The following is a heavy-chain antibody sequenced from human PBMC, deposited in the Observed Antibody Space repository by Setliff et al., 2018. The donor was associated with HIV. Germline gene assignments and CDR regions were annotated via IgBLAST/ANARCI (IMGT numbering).Heavy chain of an antibody. CDR3: ARIPWVATLWGGAFDL. D-gene: IGHD5-12*01. CDR2: SYHSGSP. Sequence: SETLSLTCSVFRGSLSSGGYYWSWIRQHPGKGLEWIGYSYHSGSPSYNPSLKSRTTISVDTSKNEFSLKLSSVTAADTAVYYCARIPWVATLWGGAFDLWGHGTMVTVSS. J-gene: IGHJ3*01. V-gene: IGHV4-31*03. CDR1: RGSLSSGGYY.